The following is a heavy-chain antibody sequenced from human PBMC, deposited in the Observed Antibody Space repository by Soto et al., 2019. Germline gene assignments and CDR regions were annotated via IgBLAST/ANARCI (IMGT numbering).Heavy chain of an antibody. CDR2: VNHSGST. Sequence: SETLSLTCGVYGGSFSGYYWSWIRQPPGKGLEWIGEVNHSGSTNYNPSLKSRVTISVDTSKNEFSLRLSSVTAADTAVYYCARLNGYCVSTNCHGYYGMDVWGQGTTVTVSS. J-gene: IGHJ6*02. CDR1: GGSFSGYY. V-gene: IGHV4-34*01. CDR3: ARLNGYCVSTNCHGYYGMDV. D-gene: IGHD2-2*03.